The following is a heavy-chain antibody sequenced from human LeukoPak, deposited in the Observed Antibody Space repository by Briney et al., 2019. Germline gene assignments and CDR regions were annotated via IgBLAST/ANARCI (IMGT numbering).Heavy chain of an antibody. CDR1: GYSFNSYW. J-gene: IGHJ4*02. D-gene: IGHD2-15*01. V-gene: IGHV5-51*01. Sequence: GESLKISCKGSGYSFNSYWIGWVRQMPGKGLEWMGIIYPGDSDTRYSPPFQGQVTISVDKSISTAYLQWSALKASDTAMHYCGRLTYCSGASCYLDYWGQGTLVTVPS. CDR2: IYPGDSDT. CDR3: GRLTYCSGASCYLDY.